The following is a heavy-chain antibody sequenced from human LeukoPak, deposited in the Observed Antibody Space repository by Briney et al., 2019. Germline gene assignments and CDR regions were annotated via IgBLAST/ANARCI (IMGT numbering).Heavy chain of an antibody. CDR3: AKDSLNWFGESIS. CDR2: ISGSGDNT. V-gene: IGHV3-23*01. J-gene: IGHJ5*02. D-gene: IGHD3-10*01. Sequence: GGTLRLSCAASGLTFSSYGMSWVRQAPGKGLEWVSAISGSGDNTYYADSVKGRFTISRDNSKNTLYLQMNSLRAEDTAVYYCAKDSLNWFGESISWGQGTLVTVSS. CDR1: GLTFSSYG.